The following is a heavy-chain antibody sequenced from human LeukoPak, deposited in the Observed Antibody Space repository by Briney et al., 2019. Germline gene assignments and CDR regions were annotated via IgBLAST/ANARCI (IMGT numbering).Heavy chain of an antibody. D-gene: IGHD1-1*01. CDR2: ISGSGGST. V-gene: IGHV3-23*01. Sequence: GGSLRLSCAASGFTFSSYAMSWVRQAPGKGLQWVSGISGSGGSTYYADSVKGRFTISRDNSKNTLYLQMNSLRAEDTAVYYCAKDLVQLLGGNYFDYWGQGTLVTVSS. CDR1: GFTFSSYA. J-gene: IGHJ4*02. CDR3: AKDLVQLLGGNYFDY.